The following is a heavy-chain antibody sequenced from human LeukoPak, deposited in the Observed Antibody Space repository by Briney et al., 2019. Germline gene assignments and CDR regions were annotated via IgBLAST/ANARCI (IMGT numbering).Heavy chain of an antibody. CDR3: ARDRGKAVAAPFDY. Sequence: PSETLSLTYTVWGGPIRRCYWRWLRQTPGKARVGLGNIFDSGDTNYNPSLQSRVTISVDTSKNQFSLKLSSVTAADTAVYYCARDRGKAVAAPFDYWGQGTLVTVSS. CDR1: GGPIRRCY. V-gene: IGHV4-59*12. J-gene: IGHJ4*02. D-gene: IGHD6-19*01. CDR2: IFDSGDT.